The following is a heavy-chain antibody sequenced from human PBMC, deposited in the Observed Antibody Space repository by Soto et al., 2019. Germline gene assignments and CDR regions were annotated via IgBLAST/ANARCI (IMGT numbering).Heavy chain of an antibody. J-gene: IGHJ4*02. CDR2: ISGSGGST. Sequence: GGSLRLSCAASGFTFSSYAMSWVRQAPGKGLEWVSAISGSGGSTYYADSVKGRFTISRDNSKNTLYLQMNSLRAEDTAVYYCAKVIGSGWSVHYFDYWGQGTLVTVSS. CDR3: AKVIGSGWSVHYFDY. D-gene: IGHD6-19*01. CDR1: GFTFSSYA. V-gene: IGHV3-23*01.